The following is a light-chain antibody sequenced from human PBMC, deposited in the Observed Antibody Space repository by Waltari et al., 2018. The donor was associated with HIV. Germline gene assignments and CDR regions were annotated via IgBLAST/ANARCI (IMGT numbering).Light chain of an antibody. J-gene: IGLJ1*01. CDR3: CSYAGSSFYV. V-gene: IGLV2-11*01. CDR1: SSDVGTNNY. CDR2: DVS. Sequence: QSALTQPRSVSGSPGQSVTISCTGTSSDVGTNNYVSWYQQHPGKAPKLILYDVSKRPSGVPVRFSGSKSGNTASLTISGLRVEDEVDYYCCSYAGSSFYVFGTGTQVTVL.